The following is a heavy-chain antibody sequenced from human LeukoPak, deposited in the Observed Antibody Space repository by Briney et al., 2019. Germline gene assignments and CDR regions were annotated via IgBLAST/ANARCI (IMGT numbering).Heavy chain of an antibody. J-gene: IGHJ5*02. CDR2: MNPVSGGT. D-gene: IGHD2-15*01. V-gene: IGHV1-2*02. CDR3: ARGVGSSWFDP. Sequence: GASVKVSCKTSGYTFTAYYIHWVRQAPGQGLEWMGCMNPVSGGTNYAQRFQGRVTMTRDSSISTAYMQLSSLRSDDTADTAVYYCARGVGSSWFDPWGQGTLLTVSS. CDR1: GYTFTAYY.